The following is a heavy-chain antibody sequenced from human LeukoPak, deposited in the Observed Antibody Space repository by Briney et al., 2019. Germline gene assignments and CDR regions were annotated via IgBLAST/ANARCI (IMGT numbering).Heavy chain of an antibody. D-gene: IGHD5-24*01. CDR3: ARGRLALGGDGYNFGYY. CDR1: GFTFSSYV. J-gene: IGHJ4*02. Sequence: GGSLRLSCVASGFTFSSYVMSWVRQAPGKGLEWVSGTSGSGGRTFYADSVKGRFTISRDNSKNTLYLQMNSLRAEDTAVYHCARGRLALGGDGYNFGYYWGQGTLVTVSS. CDR2: TSGSGGRT. V-gene: IGHV3-23*01.